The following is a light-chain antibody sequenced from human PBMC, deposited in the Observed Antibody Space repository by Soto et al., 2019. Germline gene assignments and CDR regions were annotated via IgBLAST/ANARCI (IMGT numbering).Light chain of an antibody. CDR2: DVT. CDR1: SSDIGGYNY. V-gene: IGLV2-14*01. CDR3: CSYTSSSTYV. Sequence: QSALTQPASVSGSPGQSITISCTGTSSDIGGYNYVSWYQQLPGKAPKLMIYDVTNRPSGVSNRFSGSKSGNTASLTISGLQAEDEADYYCCSYTSSSTYVFGDGTKLTVL. J-gene: IGLJ1*01.